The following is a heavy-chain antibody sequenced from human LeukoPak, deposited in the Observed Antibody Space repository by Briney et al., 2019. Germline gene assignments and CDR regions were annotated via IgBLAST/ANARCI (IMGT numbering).Heavy chain of an antibody. D-gene: IGHD5-12*01. CDR1: GFTFNNYG. CDR2: IRYDGSNK. J-gene: IGHJ4*02. V-gene: IGHV3-30*02. CDR3: AKDDSRSHIVATGRGLLSY. Sequence: SGGSLRLSCAASGFTFNNYGMHWVRQAPGKGLEWVSFIRYDGSNKYYADSVKGRFTISRDNSKNTLYLQMNSLRAEDTAVYYCAKDDSRSHIVATGRGLLSYWGQGTLVTVSS.